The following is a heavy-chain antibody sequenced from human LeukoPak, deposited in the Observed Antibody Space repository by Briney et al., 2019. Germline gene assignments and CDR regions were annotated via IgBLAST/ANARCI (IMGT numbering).Heavy chain of an antibody. CDR3: ARGTYYWEGPTMVRGVIIPFFFDY. D-gene: IGHD3-10*01. CDR1: GGSFSGYY. Sequence: PSETLPLTCAVYGGSFSGYYWSWIRQPPGKGLEWIGEINHSGSTNYNPSLKSRVTISVDTSKNQFSLKLSSVTAADTAVYYCARGTYYWEGPTMVRGVIIPFFFDYWGQGTLVTVSS. CDR2: INHSGST. V-gene: IGHV4-34*01. J-gene: IGHJ4*02.